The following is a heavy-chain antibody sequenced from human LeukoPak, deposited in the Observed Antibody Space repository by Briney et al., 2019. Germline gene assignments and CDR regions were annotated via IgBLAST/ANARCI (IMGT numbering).Heavy chain of an antibody. V-gene: IGHV3-11*01. CDR1: GFTFSDYY. J-gene: IGHJ6*03. CDR3: ARDLENMLGYCSGGSCQNPYMDV. D-gene: IGHD2-15*01. Sequence: PGGSLRLSCAASGFTFSDYYMSWIRQAPGKGLEWVSYISSSGSTIYYADSVKGRFTISRDNAKNSLYLQMNSLRAEDTAVYYCARDLENMLGYCSGGSCQNPYMDVWGKGTTVTISS. CDR2: ISSSGSTI.